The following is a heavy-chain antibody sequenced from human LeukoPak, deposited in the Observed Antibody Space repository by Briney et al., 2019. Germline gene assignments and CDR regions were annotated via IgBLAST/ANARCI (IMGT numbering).Heavy chain of an antibody. CDR1: GGSISSGDHY. V-gene: IGHV4-30-4*01. Sequence: SETLSLTCTVSGGSISSGDHYWSWIRQPPGKGLEWIGYIYFSGSTYYNPSLKSRVTISVDTSKSQFSLKLSSVTAADTAVYYCAREITGTRGVDYWGQGILVTVSS. J-gene: IGHJ4*02. CDR3: AREITGTRGVDY. CDR2: IYFSGST. D-gene: IGHD1-7*01.